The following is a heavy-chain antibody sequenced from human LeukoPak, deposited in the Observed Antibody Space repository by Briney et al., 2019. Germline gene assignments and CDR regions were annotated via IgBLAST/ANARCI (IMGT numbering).Heavy chain of an antibody. D-gene: IGHD2-2*01. CDR3: GSSSSTCCDY. CDR1: GITFSSNW. V-gene: IGHV3-74*01. CDR2: INGDGSVT. Sequence: GGSLRLSCAASGITFSSNWMHWVRQAPGKGLVWVSRINGDGSVTNYADSVKGRFTISRDNAKNTLYLQMNSLRAEDTAVYYCGSSSSTCCDYWGQGDLGTVSS. J-gene: IGHJ4*02.